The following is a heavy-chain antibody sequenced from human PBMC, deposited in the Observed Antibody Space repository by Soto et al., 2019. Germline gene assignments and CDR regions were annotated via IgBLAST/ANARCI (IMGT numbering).Heavy chain of an antibody. D-gene: IGHD3-10*01. Sequence: QVQLQESGPGLVKPSETLSLTCTVSGGSITNYYCSWFRQPPGKGLEWIGYINYDGYSAYNLSLKRRVTLSMDASKTRFSLMLESVTATDTAVYYCVRHGFGPLHGLVDVWGPGTTVIVSS. J-gene: IGHJ6*02. CDR1: GGSITNYY. V-gene: IGHV4-59*08. CDR2: INYDGYS. CDR3: VRHGFGPLHGLVDV.